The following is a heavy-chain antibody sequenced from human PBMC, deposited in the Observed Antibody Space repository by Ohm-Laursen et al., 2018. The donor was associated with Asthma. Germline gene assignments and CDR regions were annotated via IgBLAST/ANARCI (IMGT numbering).Heavy chain of an antibody. CDR1: GGSISSGAYY. CDR2: IYYSGTT. Sequence: TLSLTCTVSGGSISSGAYYWSWLRQPPGKGLEWIGYIYYSGTTYYNPSLKSRVTISVDTSKNQFSLKLSSVTAADTAVYYCARARYYYDSSDRTGFFDYWGQGTLVTVSS. CDR3: ARARYYYDSSDRTGFFDY. D-gene: IGHD3-22*01. J-gene: IGHJ4*02. V-gene: IGHV4-30-4*01.